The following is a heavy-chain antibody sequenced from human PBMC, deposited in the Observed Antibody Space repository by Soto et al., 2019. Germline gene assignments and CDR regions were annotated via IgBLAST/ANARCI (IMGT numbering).Heavy chain of an antibody. D-gene: IGHD6-13*01. CDR2: ISGSGGST. Sequence: GGSLRLACAASGFTFSSYAMSWVRQAPGKGLEWVSAISGSGGSTYHADSVKGRFTISRDNSKNTLYLQMNSLRAEDTAVYYCAKFRAGPRYYFDYWGQGTLVTVSS. CDR1: GFTFSSYA. V-gene: IGHV3-23*01. J-gene: IGHJ4*02. CDR3: AKFRAGPRYYFDY.